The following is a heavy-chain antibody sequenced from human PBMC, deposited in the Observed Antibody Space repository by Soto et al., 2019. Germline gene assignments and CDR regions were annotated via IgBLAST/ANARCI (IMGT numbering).Heavy chain of an antibody. CDR1: GFTFISYS. Sequence: EVQLVESGGGLVKPGGSLRLSCAASGFTFISYSMNWVRQAPGKGLEWVSSISSSSIYIYYADSVKGRFTISRDNAKNSLYLQMNSLRAEDTAVYYCARDDHSYSSSWQPNAFDIWGQRTMVTDSS. J-gene: IGHJ3*02. CDR2: ISSSSIYI. D-gene: IGHD6-13*01. V-gene: IGHV3-21*01. CDR3: ARDDHSYSSSWQPNAFDI.